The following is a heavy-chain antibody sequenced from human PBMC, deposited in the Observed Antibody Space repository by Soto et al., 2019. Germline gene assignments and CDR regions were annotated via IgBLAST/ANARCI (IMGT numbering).Heavy chain of an antibody. J-gene: IGHJ6*02. CDR1: GFSFSDYW. V-gene: IGHV3-30*18. CDR2: ISYDGSNK. D-gene: IGHD3-22*01. Sequence: GGSLRLSCAASGFSFSDYWIYWVRQAPGKGLEWVAVISYDGSNKYYADSVKGRFTISRDNSKNTLYLQMNSLRAEDTAVYYCAKDLGDSSGYYAFYYYGMDVWGQGTTVNVSS. CDR3: AKDLGDSSGYYAFYYYGMDV.